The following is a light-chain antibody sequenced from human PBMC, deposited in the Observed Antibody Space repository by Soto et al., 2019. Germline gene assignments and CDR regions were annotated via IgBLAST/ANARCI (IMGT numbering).Light chain of an antibody. Sequence: IHMTQSPSSLSASVGDRVTIACRASQNINSSLNWYQQKPGKAPKLLMFAASSLQFDVPSRFSGSGSETDFTLTISSLFPEDFATYYCQQIFSSEISFGGGTKVEIK. CDR3: QQIFSSEIS. CDR2: AAS. CDR1: QNINSS. V-gene: IGKV1-39*01. J-gene: IGKJ4*01.